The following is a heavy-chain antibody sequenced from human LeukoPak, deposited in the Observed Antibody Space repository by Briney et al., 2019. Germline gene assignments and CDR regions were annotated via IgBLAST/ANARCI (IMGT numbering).Heavy chain of an antibody. CDR1: GGSISGYY. CDR3: ARDRVAGTKLVWYFDL. CDR2: IYTSGST. V-gene: IGHV4-4*07. Sequence: SETLSLTCTVSGGSISGYYWSWIRRPAGKGLEWIGRIYTSGSTNYNPSLKSRVTMSVDTSKNQFSLKLSSVTAADTAVYYCARDRVAGTKLVWYFDLWGRGTLVTVSS. D-gene: IGHD6-19*01. J-gene: IGHJ2*01.